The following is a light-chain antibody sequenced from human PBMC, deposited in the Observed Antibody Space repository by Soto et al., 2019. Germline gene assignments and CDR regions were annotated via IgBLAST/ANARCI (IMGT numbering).Light chain of an antibody. CDR3: QQYGRSPPLYT. CDR2: GAS. J-gene: IGKJ2*01. V-gene: IGKV3-20*01. Sequence: EIVLTQSPGTLSLSPGERATLSCRASQSVSSSYLAWYQQKPGQAPRLLIYGASSRATGIPDRFSGSGSGADVTLTISRREPEDFAVYYCQQYGRSPPLYTFGQGTKLEIK. CDR1: QSVSSSY.